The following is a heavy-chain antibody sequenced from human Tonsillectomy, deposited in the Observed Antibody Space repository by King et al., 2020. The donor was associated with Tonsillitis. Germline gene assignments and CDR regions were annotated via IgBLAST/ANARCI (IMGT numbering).Heavy chain of an antibody. CDR1: GGSISSGDYY. J-gene: IGHJ5*02. D-gene: IGHD6-13*01. Sequence: QLQESGPGLVKPSQTLSLTCTVSGGSISSGDYYWSWIRQPPGQGLEWIGYIYYSGSTYYNPSLKSRVTISVDTSKNQFSLKLSSVTAADTAVYYCARAAAGDLDAYWFDPWGQGTLVTVSS. CDR2: IYYSGST. V-gene: IGHV4-30-4*01. CDR3: ARAAAGDLDAYWFDP.